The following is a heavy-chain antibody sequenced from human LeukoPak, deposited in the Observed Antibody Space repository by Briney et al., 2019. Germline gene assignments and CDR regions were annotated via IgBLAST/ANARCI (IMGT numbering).Heavy chain of an antibody. Sequence: GGSLRLSCAASGFSFSNHGMHWVRQAPGKRLEWVAVIWDDGNNKRYANSVNGRFTISRDNSENTLYLQMNGLTAEDTAMYYCARDSYQDYYGRFDPWGQGTLVIVSP. CDR1: GFSFSNHG. CDR2: IWDDGNNK. V-gene: IGHV3-33*01. D-gene: IGHD3-10*01. CDR3: ARDSYQDYYGRFDP. J-gene: IGHJ5*02.